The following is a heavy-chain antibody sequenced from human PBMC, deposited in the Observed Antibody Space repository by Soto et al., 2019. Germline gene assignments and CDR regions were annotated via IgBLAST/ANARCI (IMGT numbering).Heavy chain of an antibody. Sequence: QVQLVQSGAEMKEPGSSVKVSCKTSGGTFSSSAISWLRQAPGQGLEWMGGIIPLFRTPDYAQKFQGRVKIVADESTSTAEMELSSLRSEATAVYYCARDNDRLQLGGNYYYILDVWGQGTTITVSS. CDR3: ARDNDRLQLGGNYYYILDV. CDR1: GGTFSSSA. D-gene: IGHD4-4*01. V-gene: IGHV1-69*12. CDR2: IIPLFRTP. J-gene: IGHJ6*02.